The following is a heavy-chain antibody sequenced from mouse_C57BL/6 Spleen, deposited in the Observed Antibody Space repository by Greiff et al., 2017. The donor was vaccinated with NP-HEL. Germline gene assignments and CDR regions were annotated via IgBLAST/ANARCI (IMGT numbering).Heavy chain of an antibody. CDR2: IWSGGST. D-gene: IGHD1-1*01. CDR3: ARNRDTTVPWYFDV. V-gene: IGHV2-2*01. CDR1: GFSLTSYG. Sequence: VQLQQSGPGLVQPSQSLSITCTVSGFSLTSYGVHWVRQSPGKGLEWLGVIWSGGSTDYNAAFISRLSISKDNSKSQVFFKMNSLQADDTAIYYCARNRDTTVPWYFDVWGTGTTVTVSS. J-gene: IGHJ1*03.